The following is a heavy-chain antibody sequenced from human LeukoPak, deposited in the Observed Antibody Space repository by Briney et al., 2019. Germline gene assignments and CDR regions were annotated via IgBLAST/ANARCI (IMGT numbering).Heavy chain of an antibody. D-gene: IGHD1-7*01. J-gene: IGHJ4*02. CDR1: GGSISSYY. CDR3: ARSHNWNYVIFY. V-gene: IGHV4-59*12. Sequence: SETLSLTCTVSGGSISSYYWSWIRQPPGKGLEWIGYIYYSGSTNYNPSLKSRVTISVDTSKNQFSLKLSSVTAADTAVYYCARSHNWNYVIFYWGQGTLVTVSS. CDR2: IYYSGST.